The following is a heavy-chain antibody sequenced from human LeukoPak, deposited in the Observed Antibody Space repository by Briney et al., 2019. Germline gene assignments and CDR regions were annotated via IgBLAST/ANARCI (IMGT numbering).Heavy chain of an antibody. CDR1: GYSFTSYW. CDR2: IYPGDSDT. J-gene: IGHJ4*02. CDR3: ARQKGIAAAAPDY. D-gene: IGHD6-13*01. Sequence: GESLKISCKGSGYSFTSYWIGWVRQMPGKGLEWMGIIYPGDSDTRYSASFQGQVTISADRSISTAYLQWSSLKASDTAMYYCARQKGIAAAAPDYWGQGTLVTVSS. V-gene: IGHV5-51*01.